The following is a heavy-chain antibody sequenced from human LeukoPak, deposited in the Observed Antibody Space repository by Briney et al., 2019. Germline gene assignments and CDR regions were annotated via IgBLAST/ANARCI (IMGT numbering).Heavy chain of an antibody. J-gene: IGHJ4*02. CDR3: VRVGGRSSIGGDC. D-gene: IGHD3-10*01. CDR1: RITFSSYA. CDR2: ISGSGGST. Sequence: GGSLRLSCAASRITFSSYAMTWVRQAPGKGQEWLSAISGSGGSTYYADSVKGRFTISRDNAKNTLYLQMNSLRAEDTAVYHCVRVGGRSSIGGDCWGQGTLVTVSS. V-gene: IGHV3-23*01.